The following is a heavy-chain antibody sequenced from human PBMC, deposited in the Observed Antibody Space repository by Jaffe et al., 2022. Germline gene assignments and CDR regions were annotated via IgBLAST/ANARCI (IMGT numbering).Heavy chain of an antibody. J-gene: IGHJ4*02. CDR2: IRYDGSNK. Sequence: QVQLVESGGGVVQPGGSLRLSCAASGFTFSSYGMHWVRQAPGKGLEWVAFIRYDGSNKYYADSVKGRFTISRDNSKNTLYLQMNSLRAEDTAVYYCAKDDYSNRASVLGDYWGQGTLVTVSS. CDR1: GFTFSSYG. V-gene: IGHV3-30*02. CDR3: AKDDYSNRASVLGDY. D-gene: IGHD4-4*01.